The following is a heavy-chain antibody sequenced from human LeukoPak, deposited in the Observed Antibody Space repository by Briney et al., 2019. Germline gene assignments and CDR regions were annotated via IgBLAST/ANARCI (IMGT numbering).Heavy chain of an antibody. Sequence: SETLSLTCAVYGGSFSGYYWSWIRQPPGKGLEWIGEINHSGSTNYNPSLKSRVTISVDTSKNQFSLKLSSVTAADTAVYYCASLGIAAAGTDLNWFDPWGQGTLVTVSS. J-gene: IGHJ5*02. CDR2: INHSGST. CDR3: ASLGIAAAGTDLNWFDP. D-gene: IGHD6-13*01. V-gene: IGHV4-34*01. CDR1: GGSFSGYY.